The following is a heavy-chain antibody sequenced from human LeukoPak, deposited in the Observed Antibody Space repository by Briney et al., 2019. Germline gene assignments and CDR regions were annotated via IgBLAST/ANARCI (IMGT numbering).Heavy chain of an antibody. Sequence: GGSLRLSCAASGFTVSSNYMSWVRQAPGKGLEWVSVIYSGGSTYYADSVKGRFTISRDNSKNTLYLQMNSLRAEDTAVYYCAKDRGYYGSGSYSKYYYYYYMDVWGKGTTVTISS. J-gene: IGHJ6*03. CDR3: AKDRGYYGSGSYSKYYYYYYMDV. CDR1: GFTVSSNY. CDR2: IYSGGST. D-gene: IGHD3-10*01. V-gene: IGHV3-53*05.